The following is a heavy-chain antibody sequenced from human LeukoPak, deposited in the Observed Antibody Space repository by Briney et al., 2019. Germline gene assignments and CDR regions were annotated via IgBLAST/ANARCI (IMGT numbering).Heavy chain of an antibody. CDR2: ISGSGGST. Sequence: GGSLRLSCAASGFTFSSYAMSWVRQSPGEGLEWVSSISGSGGSTYYAVSVKARFTISRDNYKNTLYMQMNSLRAEDTAVYYCAKAQHTAMVRHGDYWAGEPWSPSPQ. CDR1: GFTFSSYA. J-gene: IGHJ4*02. CDR3: AKAQHTAMVRHGDY. V-gene: IGHV3-23*01. D-gene: IGHD5-18*01.